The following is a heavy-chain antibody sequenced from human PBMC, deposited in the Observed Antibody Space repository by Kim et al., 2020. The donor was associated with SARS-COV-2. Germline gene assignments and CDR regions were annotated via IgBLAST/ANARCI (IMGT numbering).Heavy chain of an antibody. CDR1: GGSMNSRGSY. D-gene: IGHD3-22*01. Sequence: SETLSLTCTVSGGSMNSRGSYWGWNRQPPGQGLVRVIIINDSGSSHYNESLKSRVSISADMAKNQFFLRLTSVTAADTAVYYCARYSDASGYAAFDVWGQGTMVTVSS. J-gene: IGHJ3*01. V-gene: IGHV4-39*01. CDR3: ARYSDASGYAAFDV. CDR2: INDSGSS.